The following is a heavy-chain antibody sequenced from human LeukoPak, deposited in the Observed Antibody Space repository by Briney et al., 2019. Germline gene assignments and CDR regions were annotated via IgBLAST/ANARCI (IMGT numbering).Heavy chain of an antibody. J-gene: IGHJ5*02. D-gene: IGHD2-2*02. CDR2: ISYDGSNK. CDR1: EFTFSSYA. CDR3: ARDGHIVVVPAAIGWFDP. Sequence: GGSRRLSFAASEFTFSSYAMHGVRKAPGKGRDWVAVISYDGSNKYYADSVKGRFTISRDNSKNTLYLQMNSLRAEDTAVYYCARDGHIVVVPAAIGWFDPWGQGTLVTVSS. V-gene: IGHV3-30-3*01.